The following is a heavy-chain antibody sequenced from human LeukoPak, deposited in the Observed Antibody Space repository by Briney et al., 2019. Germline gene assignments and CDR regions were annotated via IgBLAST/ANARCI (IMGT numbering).Heavy chain of an antibody. V-gene: IGHV3-23*01. J-gene: IGHJ4*02. CDR3: GKVSHYGFWSGYLYYFDY. D-gene: IGHD3-3*01. CDR2: ISGSGGST. CDR1: GFTFSTYA. Sequence: PGRSLRLSCAASGFTFSTYAVSWVRQAPGKGLEWVSGISGSGGSTYYADSVKGRFTISRDNSKNTQSMQMNSLRAHATSVYYCGKVSHYGFWSGYLYYFDYWGQGNLVTVSP.